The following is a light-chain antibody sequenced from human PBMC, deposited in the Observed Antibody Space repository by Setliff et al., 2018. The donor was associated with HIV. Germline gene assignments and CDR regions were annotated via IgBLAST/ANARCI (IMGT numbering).Light chain of an antibody. V-gene: IGLV2-14*01. CDR3: ASYTTSSAPLV. CDR2: EVS. CDR1: SSDIGTYNF. Sequence: QSALAQPASLSGSPGQSITISCTGSSSDIGTYNFVSWYQQNPGKAPKVVIYEVSIRPSGISTRFSGSKSGNTASLTISGLQPADDADYYCASYTTSSAPLVFGSGTKVTVL. J-gene: IGLJ1*01.